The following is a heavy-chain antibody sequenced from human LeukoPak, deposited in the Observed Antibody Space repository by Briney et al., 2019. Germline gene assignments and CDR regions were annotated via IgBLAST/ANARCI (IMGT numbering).Heavy chain of an antibody. D-gene: IGHD6-13*01. Sequence: SETLSLTCTVSGGSISSSSYYWGWIRQPPGKGLEWIGSIYYSGSTYYNPPLKSRVTISVDTSKNQFSLKLSSVTAADTAVYYCARGGIAAAGTAPMRYWGQGTLVTVSS. J-gene: IGHJ4*02. CDR3: ARGGIAAAGTAPMRY. V-gene: IGHV4-39*01. CDR1: GGSISSSSYY. CDR2: IYYSGST.